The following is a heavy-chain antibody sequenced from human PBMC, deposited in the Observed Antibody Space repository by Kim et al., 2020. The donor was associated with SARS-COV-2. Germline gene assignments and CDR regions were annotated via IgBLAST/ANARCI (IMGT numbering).Heavy chain of an antibody. CDR1: GYTFTSYD. CDR2: MNPNSGNT. D-gene: IGHD2-15*01. Sequence: ASVKVSCKASGYTFTSYDINWVRQATGQGLEWMGWMNPNSGNTGYAQKFQGRVTMTRNTSISTAYMELSSLRSEDTAVYYCARGPYCSGGSCYERYYYYYGMDVWGQGTTVTVYS. CDR3: ARGPYCSGGSCYERYYYYYGMDV. V-gene: IGHV1-8*01. J-gene: IGHJ6*02.